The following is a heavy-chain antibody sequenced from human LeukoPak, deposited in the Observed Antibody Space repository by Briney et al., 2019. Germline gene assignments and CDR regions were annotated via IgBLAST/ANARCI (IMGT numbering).Heavy chain of an antibody. J-gene: IGHJ4*02. Sequence: GGSLRLSCAASGFTFSNYWMHWVRQAPGKGPVWVSRIKSDGSSTRFADSVQGRFTISRDNGKNTLYLQMDSLRAEDTAVYYCARGGETNNWYPGHFDYWGQGALVTVSS. D-gene: IGHD1-1*01. V-gene: IGHV3-74*01. CDR1: GFTFSNYW. CDR3: ARGGETNNWYPGHFDY. CDR2: IKSDGSST.